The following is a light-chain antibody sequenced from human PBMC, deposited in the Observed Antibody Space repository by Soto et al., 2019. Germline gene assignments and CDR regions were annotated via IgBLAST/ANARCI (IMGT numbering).Light chain of an antibody. CDR3: QQYGSSPLT. J-gene: IGKJ4*01. V-gene: IGKV1-39*01. CDR2: AAS. CDR1: QTISKS. Sequence: DIQMTQSPSSLSASVGDRVSITCRASQTISKSLNWYQQRPGQAPKVLIFAASNLQSGVPARFSGSGSGTDFTLTISRLEPEDFAVYYCQQYGSSPLTFGGGTKVEIK.